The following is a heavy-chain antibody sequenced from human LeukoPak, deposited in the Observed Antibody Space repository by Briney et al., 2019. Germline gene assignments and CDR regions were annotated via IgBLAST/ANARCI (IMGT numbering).Heavy chain of an antibody. CDR1: GFTFSSYG. J-gene: IGHJ4*02. CDR2: IRYDGSNK. Sequence: GGSLRLSCAASGFTFSSYGMHWVRQAPGKGLEWVAFIRYDGSNKYYADSVKGRFTISRDNSKNTLYLQMNSLRAEDTAVYYCAKASQWELLVGQQMGYFDYWGQGTLVTVSS. V-gene: IGHV3-30*02. D-gene: IGHD1-26*01. CDR3: AKASQWELLVGQQMGYFDY.